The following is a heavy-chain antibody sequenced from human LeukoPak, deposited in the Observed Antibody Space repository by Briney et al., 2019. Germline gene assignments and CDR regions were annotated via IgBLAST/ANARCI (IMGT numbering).Heavy chain of an antibody. V-gene: IGHV3-30-3*01. J-gene: IGHJ4*02. CDR3: ATGNVFDY. D-gene: IGHD1-1*01. CDR2: ISYDGSNK. CDR1: GFTFSSYA. Sequence: GRSLRLSCAASGFTFSSYAMHWVRQAPGKGLEWVAVISYDGSNKYYADSVKGRFTISRDNSKNSLYLQMNSLRTEDTALYYCATGNVFDYWGQGTLVTVSS.